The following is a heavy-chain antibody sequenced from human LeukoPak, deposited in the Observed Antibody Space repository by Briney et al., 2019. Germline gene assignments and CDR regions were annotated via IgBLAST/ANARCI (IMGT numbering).Heavy chain of an antibody. CDR3: ARAQGYCSGGSCYLYYFDY. CDR1: GFTVSTNY. D-gene: IGHD2-15*01. V-gene: IGHV3-66*01. CDR2: IYSGGST. Sequence: PGGSLRLSCVVFGFTVSTNYMTWVRQAPGKGLEWVSVIYSGGSTFYADSVKGRFTISRDNSKNTLYLQMNSLRAEDTAVYYCARAQGYCSGGSCYLYYFDYWGQGTLVTVSS. J-gene: IGHJ4*02.